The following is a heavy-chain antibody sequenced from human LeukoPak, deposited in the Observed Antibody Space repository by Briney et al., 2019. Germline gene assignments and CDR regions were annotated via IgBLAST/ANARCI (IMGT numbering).Heavy chain of an antibody. CDR2: IFHSGSS. Sequence: SGTLSLTCAVSGGSLNNNDWWNWWSWVRQPPGKGLEWIGEIFHSGSSNYNPSLKSRVTISVDKSKNQFSLKLSSVTAADTAVYYCASGTIAVAGIFDYWGQGILVTVSS. J-gene: IGHJ4*02. V-gene: IGHV4-4*02. CDR3: ASGTIAVAGIFDY. D-gene: IGHD6-19*01. CDR1: GGSLNNNDWWNW.